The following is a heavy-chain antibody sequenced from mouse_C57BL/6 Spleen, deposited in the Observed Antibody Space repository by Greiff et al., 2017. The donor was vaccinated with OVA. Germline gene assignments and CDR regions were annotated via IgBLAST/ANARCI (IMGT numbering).Heavy chain of an antibody. Sequence: QVQLQQPGAELVKPGASVKLSCKASGYTFTSYWMQWVKQRPGQGLEWIGEIDPSDSYTNYNQKFKGKATLTVDPSSSTAYMQLSSLTSEDSAVYDWERYDYEPWFACWGQGTLVTVSA. V-gene: IGHV1-50*01. J-gene: IGHJ3*01. CDR1: GYTFTSYW. CDR3: ERYDYEPWFAC. D-gene: IGHD2-4*01. CDR2: IDPSDSYT.